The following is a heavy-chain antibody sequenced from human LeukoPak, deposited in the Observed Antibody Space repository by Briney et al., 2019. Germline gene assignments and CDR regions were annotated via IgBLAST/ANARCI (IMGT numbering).Heavy chain of an antibody. Sequence: PSETLSLTCTVSGASISHYYWSWIRQTPEKGLEWMGHIHTSGGSSPYPSLKSRLTMSIETFRNQFSLKLTSVTAVDTAVYFCARLGSYHDFWGQGALVTVSS. CDR2: IHTSGGS. CDR1: GASISHYY. D-gene: IGHD1-26*01. CDR3: ARLGSYHDF. J-gene: IGHJ4*02. V-gene: IGHV4-4*09.